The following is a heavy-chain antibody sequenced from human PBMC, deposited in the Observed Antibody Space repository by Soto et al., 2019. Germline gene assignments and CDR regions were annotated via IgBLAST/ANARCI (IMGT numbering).Heavy chain of an antibody. CDR3: AKDDSSSWLYGMDV. V-gene: IGHV3-30*18. CDR1: GFTFSSYG. Sequence: QVQLVESGGGVVQPGRSLRLSCAASGFTFSSYGMHWVRQAPGKGLEWVAVISYDGSNKYYADSVKGRFTISRDNSKNTLYLQMNSLRAEDTAVYYCAKDDSSSWLYGMDVWGQGTTVTVSS. CDR2: ISYDGSNK. J-gene: IGHJ6*02. D-gene: IGHD6-13*01.